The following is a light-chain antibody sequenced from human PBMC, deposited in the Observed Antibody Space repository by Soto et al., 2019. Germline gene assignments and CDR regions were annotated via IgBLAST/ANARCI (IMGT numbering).Light chain of an antibody. CDR3: QQYDNRPPWT. V-gene: IGKV1-33*01. CDR1: QDISNY. CDR2: DAS. Sequence: IQMPQSPSSLSASVGDRVTITRQASQDISNYLNWYQQKPGKAPKLLIYDASNLETGVPSRFSGSGSGTDFTFTISSLQPEDIATYYCQQYDNRPPWTFGGGTKVDIK. J-gene: IGKJ4*01.